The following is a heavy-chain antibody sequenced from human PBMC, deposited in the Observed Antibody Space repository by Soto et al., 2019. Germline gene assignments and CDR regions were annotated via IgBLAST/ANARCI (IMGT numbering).Heavy chain of an antibody. CDR1: GGSISSFY. Sequence: PSETLSLTCTVSGGSISSFYWSWIRQPAGKGLEWIGRIYSGGRNNYNPSLKSRVTISVDTSKNQFSLKLSSVTAADTAVYYCARGRGSYGFGSYYFDYWGQGTLVTVSS. CDR2: IYSGGRN. J-gene: IGHJ4*02. D-gene: IGHD5-18*01. V-gene: IGHV4-4*07. CDR3: ARGRGSYGFGSYYFDY.